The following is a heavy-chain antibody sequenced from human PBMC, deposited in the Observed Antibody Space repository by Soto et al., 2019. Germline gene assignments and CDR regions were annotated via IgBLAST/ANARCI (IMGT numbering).Heavy chain of an antibody. J-gene: IGHJ6*02. CDR1: GGSISSYY. CDR2: IYYSGST. Sequence: PSETLSLTRTVSGGSISSYYWSWIRQPPGKGLEWIGYIYYSGSTNYNPSLKSRVTISVDTSKNQFSLKLSSVTAADTAVYYCARDMAAAAGNAAYYYGMDVWGQGTTVTVSS. V-gene: IGHV4-59*01. CDR3: ARDMAAAAGNAAYYYGMDV. D-gene: IGHD6-13*01.